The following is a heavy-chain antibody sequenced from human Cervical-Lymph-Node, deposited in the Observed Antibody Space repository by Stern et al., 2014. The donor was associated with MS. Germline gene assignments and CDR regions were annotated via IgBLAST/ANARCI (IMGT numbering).Heavy chain of an antibody. CDR2: IHYSGTT. D-gene: IGHD5-12*01. Sequence: QVLLQESGPGLVKASGTLSLTCAVSGDSITSDTWWSWVRQPPRKGLEWIGEIHYSGTTNYNPSLESRLTISLDKPKNQFSRNLNSVTAADTAVYYCARASLGGYDWFDPWGQGTLVTVSS. V-gene: IGHV4-4*02. CDR3: ARASLGGYDWFDP. CDR1: GDSITSDTW. J-gene: IGHJ5*02.